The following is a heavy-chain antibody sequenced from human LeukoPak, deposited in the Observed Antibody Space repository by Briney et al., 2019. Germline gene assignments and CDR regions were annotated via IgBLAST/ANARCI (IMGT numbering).Heavy chain of an antibody. CDR3: TTVLGGLRFFDH. J-gene: IGHJ4*02. V-gene: IGHV3-15*07. Sequence: PGGSLRLSCAASGFIFRNVWMNWVRQAPGKGLEWVGRIQSETDGGTTDYAAPMKGRFTISRDDSKMMLYLQMNSLQTEDTAVYLCTTVLGGLRFFDHWGQGTAVTVSS. CDR2: IQSETDGGTT. CDR1: GFIFRNVW.